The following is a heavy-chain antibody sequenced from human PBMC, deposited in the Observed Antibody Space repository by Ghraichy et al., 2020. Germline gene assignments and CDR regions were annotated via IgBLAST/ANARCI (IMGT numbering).Heavy chain of an antibody. D-gene: IGHD2-8*01. J-gene: IGHJ4*02. CDR1: GFTFRDYP. V-gene: IGHV3-23*01. CDR2: ITASGAP. Sequence: GGSLRLSCATSGFTFRDYPMNWVRQAPGKGLEWVSAITASGAPYYADSVRGRFTASRDNSKNTLFLQMNSLRVDDTAVYYCAKDPGVLVPPPDSNDWGQGTLVTVSS. CDR3: AKDPGVLVPPPDSND.